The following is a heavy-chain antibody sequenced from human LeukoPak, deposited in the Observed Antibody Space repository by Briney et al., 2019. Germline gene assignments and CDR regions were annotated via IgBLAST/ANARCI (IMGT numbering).Heavy chain of an antibody. CDR1: GFTFDDYA. Sequence: PGGSLRLSCAASGFTFDDYAMHWVRQAPGKGLEWVSLISSSSRFIYYGDSVKGRFTISRDNAKKSLYLQMNSLRAEDTAVYYCAKSSGLDDYVSSFGYWGQGTLVTVSS. J-gene: IGHJ4*02. D-gene: IGHD3-16*01. V-gene: IGHV3-21*01. CDR3: AKSSGLDDYVSSFGY. CDR2: ISSSSRFI.